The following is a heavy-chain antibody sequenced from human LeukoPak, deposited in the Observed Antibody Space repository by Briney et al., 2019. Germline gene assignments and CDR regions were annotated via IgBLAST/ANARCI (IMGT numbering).Heavy chain of an antibody. CDR2: ISGSGGST. J-gene: IGHJ5*02. CDR3: AKVVSGGYYPIPNYNWFDH. D-gene: IGHD3-3*01. Sequence: GGSLRLSCAASGFTFSSYAMSWVRQAPGKGLEWVSAISGSGGSTYYADSVKGRFTISRDNSKNTLYLQMNSLRAEDTAVYYCAKVVSGGYYPIPNYNWFDHWGQGTLVTVSS. V-gene: IGHV3-23*01. CDR1: GFTFSSYA.